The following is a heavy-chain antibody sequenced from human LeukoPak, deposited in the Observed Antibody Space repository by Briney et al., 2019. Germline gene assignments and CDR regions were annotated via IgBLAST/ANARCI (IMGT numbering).Heavy chain of an antibody. CDR1: GFTFSSYL. D-gene: IGHD2-15*01. CDR2: ISSSSSTL. Sequence: PGGSLRLSCAASGFTFSSYLMNWVRQAPGKGLEWVSYISSSSSTLYYADSVKGRFTISRDNTKNSLYLQMNSLRAEDTAVYYCARERIDSNTFMYGMDVWGQGTTVTVSS. J-gene: IGHJ6*02. V-gene: IGHV3-48*04. CDR3: ARERIDSNTFMYGMDV.